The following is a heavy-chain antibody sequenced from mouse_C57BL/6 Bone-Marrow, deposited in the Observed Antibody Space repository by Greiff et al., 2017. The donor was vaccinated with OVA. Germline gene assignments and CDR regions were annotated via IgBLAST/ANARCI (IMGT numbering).Heavy chain of an antibody. D-gene: IGHD2-1*01. CDR3: ARQGGDGNLDY. Sequence: EVKLMESGGGLVQPGGSLKLSCAASGFTFSDYYMYWVRQTPEKRLEWVAYISNGGGSTYYPDTVKGRFTISRDNAKNTLYLQMSRLKSEDTGMYYCARQGGDGNLDYWGQGTTLTVSS. V-gene: IGHV5-12*01. CDR2: ISNGGGST. CDR1: GFTFSDYY. J-gene: IGHJ2*01.